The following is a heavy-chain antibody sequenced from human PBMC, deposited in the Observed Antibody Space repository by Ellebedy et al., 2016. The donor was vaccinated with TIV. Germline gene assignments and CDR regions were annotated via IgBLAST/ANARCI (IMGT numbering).Heavy chain of an antibody. Sequence: AASVKVSCKASGYTFTSYGISWVRQAPGQGLEWMGWISAYNGNTNYAQKLQGRVTMTTDTSTSTAYMELRSLRSDDTAVYYCARKRHCSSTSCPLGYFDYWGQGTLVTVSS. CDR1: GYTFTSYG. CDR3: ARKRHCSSTSCPLGYFDY. D-gene: IGHD2-2*01. CDR2: ISAYNGNT. V-gene: IGHV1-18*04. J-gene: IGHJ4*02.